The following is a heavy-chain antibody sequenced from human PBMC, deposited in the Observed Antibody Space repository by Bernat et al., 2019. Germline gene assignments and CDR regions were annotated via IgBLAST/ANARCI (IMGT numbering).Heavy chain of an antibody. Sequence: QVQLQESGPGLVKPSETLSLTCTVSGGSISSGDYYWSWIRQPPGKGLEWIGYIYYSGSTYYNPSLKSRVTISVDTSKNQFSLKLSSVTAADTAVYYCARVFYGGNSDNWFDPWGQGTLVTVSS. CDR2: IYYSGST. CDR1: GGSISSGDYY. J-gene: IGHJ5*02. D-gene: IGHD4-23*01. CDR3: ARVFYGGNSDNWFDP. V-gene: IGHV4-30-4*01.